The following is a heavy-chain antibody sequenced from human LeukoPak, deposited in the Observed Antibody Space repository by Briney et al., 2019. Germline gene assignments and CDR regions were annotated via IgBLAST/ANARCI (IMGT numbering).Heavy chain of an antibody. CDR2: INWNGGST. J-gene: IGHJ3*02. CDR3: ARVWRAGITMIVVAYAFDI. CDR1: GFTFDDYG. D-gene: IGHD3-22*01. Sequence: GGSLRLSCAASGFTFDDYGMSWVRQAPGKGLEWVPGINWNGGSTGYADSVKGRFTISRDNAKNSLYLQMNSLRAEDTALYYCARVWRAGITMIVVAYAFDIWGQGTMVTVSS. V-gene: IGHV3-20*04.